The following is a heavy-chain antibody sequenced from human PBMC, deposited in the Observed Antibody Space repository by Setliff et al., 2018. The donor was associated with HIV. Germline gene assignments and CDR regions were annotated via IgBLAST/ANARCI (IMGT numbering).Heavy chain of an antibody. CDR2: IYTSGTT. CDR3: ARAGSMVRGVIISAIDI. Sequence: PSETLSLTCSVSDGSVSGYSWSWIRQPAGKGLEWIERIYTSGTTNYNPSLKSRVTMSVDTSKNQFSLKLSSVTAADTAVYYCARAGSMVRGVIISAIDIWGQGTMVTVSS. J-gene: IGHJ3*02. V-gene: IGHV4-4*07. CDR1: DGSVSGYS. D-gene: IGHD3-10*01.